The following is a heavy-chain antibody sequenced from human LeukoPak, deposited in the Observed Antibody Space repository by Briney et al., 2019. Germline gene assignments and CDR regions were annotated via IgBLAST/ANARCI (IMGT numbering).Heavy chain of an antibody. V-gene: IGHV3-30*03. D-gene: IGHD2-15*01. CDR3: ARESCSGGDCYSYFEY. CDR2: ISYDGSNK. J-gene: IGHJ4*02. CDR1: RFTFSTYG. Sequence: GGSLRLSCAASRFTFSTYGMHWVRQAPGKGLEWVAVISYDGSNKYYADSVKGRFTISRDNSKNTLYLQMNSLRAEDTGVYYCARESCSGGDCYSYFEYWGQGTLVTVSS.